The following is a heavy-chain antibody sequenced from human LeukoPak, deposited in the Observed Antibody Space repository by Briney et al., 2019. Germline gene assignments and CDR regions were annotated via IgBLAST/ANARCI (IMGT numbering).Heavy chain of an antibody. CDR2: ISYDGSNK. V-gene: IGHV3-30*18. CDR1: GFTFSSYG. Sequence: PGGSLRLSCAASGFTFSSYGMHWVRQAPGKGLEWVAVISYDGSNKYYADSVKGRFTISRDNSKNTLYLQMNSLRAEDTAVYYCAKDLAGYYRAFDYWGQGTLVTVSS. CDR3: AKDLAGYYRAFDY. J-gene: IGHJ4*02. D-gene: IGHD3-22*01.